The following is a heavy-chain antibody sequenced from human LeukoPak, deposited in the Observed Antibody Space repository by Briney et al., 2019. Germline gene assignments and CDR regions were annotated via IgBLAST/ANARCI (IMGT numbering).Heavy chain of an antibody. CDR3: AKAAPQGYYYYMDV. J-gene: IGHJ6*03. V-gene: IGHV3-23*01. Sequence: GGSLRLSCAASGFSFSSYAMSWVRQAPGKGLEWVSAISGSGSTTYYADSVKGRFTISRDNSKNTLYLHMNSLRAEDTAVYYCAKAAPQGYYYYMDVWGKGTTVTVSS. CDR2: ISGSGSTT. CDR1: GFSFSSYA.